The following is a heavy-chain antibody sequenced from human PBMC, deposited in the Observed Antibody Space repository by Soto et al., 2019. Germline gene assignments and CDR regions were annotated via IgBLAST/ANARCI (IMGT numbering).Heavy chain of an antibody. Sequence: QVQLQESGPGLVKPSQTLSLTCTVSGGSISGGGYYWSWIRQHPGKGLEWIGYIHYSGSTYYNPSLKSRVTISVDTSKNQLSLKLSSVTAADTAVYYCARVDHYCSSTSCYYPDFWGQGILVTVSS. CDR2: IHYSGST. CDR1: GGSISGGGYY. D-gene: IGHD2-2*01. J-gene: IGHJ4*02. CDR3: ARVDHYCSSTSCYYPDF. V-gene: IGHV4-31*03.